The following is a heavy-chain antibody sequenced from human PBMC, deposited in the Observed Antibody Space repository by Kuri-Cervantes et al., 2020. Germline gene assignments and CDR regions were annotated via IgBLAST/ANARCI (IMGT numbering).Heavy chain of an antibody. CDR1: GFTFDDYG. CDR2: ISYDGSNK. Sequence: GGSLRLSCAASGFTFDDYGMSWVRQAPGKGLEWVAVISYDGSNKYYADSVKGRFTISRDNSKNTLYLQMNSLRAEDTAVYYCARDQGMVVVITGGWGRFDYWGQGTLVTVSS. D-gene: IGHD3-22*01. CDR3: ARDQGMVVVITGGWGRFDY. J-gene: IGHJ4*02. V-gene: IGHV3-30*03.